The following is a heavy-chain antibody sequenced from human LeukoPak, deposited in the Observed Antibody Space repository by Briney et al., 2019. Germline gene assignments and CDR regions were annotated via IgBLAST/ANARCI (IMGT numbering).Heavy chain of an antibody. CDR3: ARDRAELSAFDI. J-gene: IGHJ3*02. V-gene: IGHV1-46*01. Sequence: ASVKVSCKASGYTFTSYYMHWVRQAPGQGLEWMGIINPSGGSTSYAQKFQGRVTMTRDTSTSTVYMELSRLRSDDTAVYYCARDRAELSAFDIWGQGTMVTVSS. D-gene: IGHD1-26*01. CDR1: GYTFTSYY. CDR2: INPSGGST.